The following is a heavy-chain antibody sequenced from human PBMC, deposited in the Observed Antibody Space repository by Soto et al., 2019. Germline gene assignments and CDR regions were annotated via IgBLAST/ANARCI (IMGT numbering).Heavy chain of an antibody. D-gene: IGHD6-13*01. Sequence: SLRLSCAASGFTIRRYAMSWVRKATGKGLEWVSAISGSGGSTYYAESVKGRFTISRDNSKNTLYLQMNSLRAEDTAVYYCAYSITPFDYWGQGTLVTVSS. CDR1: GFTIRRYA. CDR3: AYSITPFDY. CDR2: ISGSGGST. J-gene: IGHJ4*02. V-gene: IGHV3-23*01.